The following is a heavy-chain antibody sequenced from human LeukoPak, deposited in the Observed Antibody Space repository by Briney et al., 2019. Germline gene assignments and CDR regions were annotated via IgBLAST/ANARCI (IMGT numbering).Heavy chain of an antibody. CDR3: ARPGEIVGAARHYYYGMDV. CDR1: GFTFSSYW. D-gene: IGHD1-26*01. J-gene: IGHJ6*02. Sequence: PGGSLRLSCAASGFTFSSYWMSWVRQAPGKGLEWVANIKQDGSEKYYVDSVKGRFTISRDNAKNSLYLQMNSLRAEDTAVYYCARPGEIVGAARHYYYGMDVWGQGTTVTVSS. CDR2: IKQDGSEK. V-gene: IGHV3-7*01.